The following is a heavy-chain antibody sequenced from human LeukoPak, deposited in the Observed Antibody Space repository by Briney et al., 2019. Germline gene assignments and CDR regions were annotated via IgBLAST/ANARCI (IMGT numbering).Heavy chain of an antibody. CDR1: GFTFNRFY. CDR3: VKDRSIAAPNNDFFDS. Sequence: GGSLRLSCSASGFTFNRFYLHWVRQAPGKGLEFYADSVKGRFTISRDNSKNTLYLQMSSLRADDTAVYYCVKDRSIAAPNNDFFDSWGQGALVTVS. J-gene: IGHJ4*02. V-gene: IGHV3-64D*06. D-gene: IGHD6-6*01.